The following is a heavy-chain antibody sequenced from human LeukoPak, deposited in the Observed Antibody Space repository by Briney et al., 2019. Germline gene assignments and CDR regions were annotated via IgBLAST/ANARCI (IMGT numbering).Heavy chain of an antibody. Sequence: GGSLRLSCAASGFTFRSYSMNWVRQAPGKGLEWVSSISTSRSYIYYADSVKGRFTISRDNAKNSLYLQMNSLRAEDTAVYYCARGYHSSSWYDIFDYWGQGTLVTVSS. V-gene: IGHV3-21*01. D-gene: IGHD6-13*01. CDR2: ISTSRSYI. CDR1: GFTFRSYS. J-gene: IGHJ4*02. CDR3: ARGYHSSSWYDIFDY.